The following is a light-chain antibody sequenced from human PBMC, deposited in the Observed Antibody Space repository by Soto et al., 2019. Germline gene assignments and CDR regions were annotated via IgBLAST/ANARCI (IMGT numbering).Light chain of an antibody. CDR2: YDS. J-gene: IGLJ7*01. CDR1: NIGSKS. Sequence: SYELTQPPSVSVAPGKTARITCGGNNIGSKSVHWYQQKPGQAPVLVIYYDSDRPSGIPERFSGSNSGNTATLTISRVEAGDEAVYYCQVWDSSSDHAVFGGGTQLTVL. V-gene: IGLV3-21*04. CDR3: QVWDSSSDHAV.